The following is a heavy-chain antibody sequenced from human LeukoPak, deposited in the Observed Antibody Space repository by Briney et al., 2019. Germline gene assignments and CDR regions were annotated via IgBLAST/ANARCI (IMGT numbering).Heavy chain of an antibody. CDR2: IYTSGST. CDR3: ARDLVTGDFPYHYYYYYMDV. Sequence: SETLSLTCTVSGGSISSYYWSWIRQPAGKGLEWIGRIYTSGSTNYNPSLKSRVTMSVDTSKNQFSLKLSSVTAADTAVYYCARDLVTGDFPYHYYYYYMDVWGKGTTVTVSS. J-gene: IGHJ6*03. V-gene: IGHV4-4*07. D-gene: IGHD7-27*01. CDR1: GGSISSYY.